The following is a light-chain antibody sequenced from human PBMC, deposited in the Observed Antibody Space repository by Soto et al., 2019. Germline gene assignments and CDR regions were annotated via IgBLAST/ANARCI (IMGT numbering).Light chain of an antibody. CDR1: SRDVGASDY. Sequence: QSALTQPPSASGSPGQSVAISCTGTSRDVGASDYVSWYQQHSGKAPKLLLYEVNKRPSGVPDRFSGSKSGNTASLTVSALQADDEAGYYCLSHSGSSNVLGTGTKLTVL. CDR2: EVN. CDR3: LSHSGSSNV. J-gene: IGLJ1*01. V-gene: IGLV2-8*01.